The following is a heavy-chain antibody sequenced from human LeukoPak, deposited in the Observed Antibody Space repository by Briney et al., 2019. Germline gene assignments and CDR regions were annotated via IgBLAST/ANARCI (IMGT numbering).Heavy chain of an antibody. CDR2: INPNTGDT. D-gene: IGHD2-21*02. J-gene: IGHJ4*02. V-gene: IGHV1-2*02. Sequence: RASVKVSCKASGYTFSAYYMYWVREAPGQGLEWMGWINPNTGDTNYAQNFQGRVTMTRDTSISTVYVEVSRLRSDDTAVYYCARSCGGDCYILDSWGQGTLVTVSS. CDR3: ARSCGGDCYILDS. CDR1: GYTFSAYY.